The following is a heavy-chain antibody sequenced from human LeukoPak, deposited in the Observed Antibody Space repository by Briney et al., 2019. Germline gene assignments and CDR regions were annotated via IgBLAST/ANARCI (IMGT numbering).Heavy chain of an antibody. CDR2: ISYDGSNK. J-gene: IGHJ4*02. CDR1: GFTFSSYA. CDR3: AAEGSYFDY. D-gene: IGHD3-10*01. V-gene: IGHV3-30*04. Sequence: GGSLRLSCAASGFTFSSYAMHWVRQAPGKGLEWVAVISYDGSNKYYADSVKGRFTISRDNSKNTLYLQMNSLRAEDTAVYYCAAEGSYFDYWGQGTLVTVSS.